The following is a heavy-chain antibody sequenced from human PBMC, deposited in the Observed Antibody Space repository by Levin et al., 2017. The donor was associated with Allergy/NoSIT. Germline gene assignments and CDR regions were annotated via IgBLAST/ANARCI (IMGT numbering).Heavy chain of an antibody. CDR2: INHSGST. V-gene: IGHV4-34*01. J-gene: IGHJ4*02. D-gene: IGHD3-10*01. CDR1: GGSFSGYY. Sequence: SCAVYGGSFSGYYWSWIRQPPGKGLEWIGEINHSGSTNYNPSLKSRVTISVDTSKNQFSLKLSSVTAADTAVYYCARRKIRYYGSGSLSVRPYFDYWGQGTLVTVSS. CDR3: ARRKIRYYGSGSLSVRPYFDY.